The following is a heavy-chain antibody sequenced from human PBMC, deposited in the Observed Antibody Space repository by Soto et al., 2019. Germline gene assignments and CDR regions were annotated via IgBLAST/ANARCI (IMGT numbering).Heavy chain of an antibody. CDR1: GDSVSSNSAA. CDR2: TYYRSKWYN. CDR3: ARGLLWFGDAPYYYSGMDV. J-gene: IGHJ6*02. D-gene: IGHD3-10*01. Sequence: PSQPLSLTCAISGDSVSSNSAAWNWIRQSPSRGLEWLGRTYYRSKWYNDYAVSVKSRITINPDTSKNQFSLQLNSVTPEDTAVYYCARGLLWFGDAPYYYSGMDVWGQGTTVAVSS. V-gene: IGHV6-1*01.